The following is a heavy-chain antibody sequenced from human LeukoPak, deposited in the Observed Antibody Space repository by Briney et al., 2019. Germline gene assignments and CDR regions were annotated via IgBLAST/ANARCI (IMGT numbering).Heavy chain of an antibody. Sequence: PGGSLRLSCAASGFTFSTYSMSWVRQVPGKGLEWVSSISSSSSYIHYADSVKGRFTISRDNAQNSLYLQMNSLRVEDTAVYYCLGAFDFWGQGTMVTVSS. J-gene: IGHJ3*01. CDR2: ISSSSSYI. V-gene: IGHV3-21*01. CDR1: GFTFSTYS. CDR3: LGAFDF.